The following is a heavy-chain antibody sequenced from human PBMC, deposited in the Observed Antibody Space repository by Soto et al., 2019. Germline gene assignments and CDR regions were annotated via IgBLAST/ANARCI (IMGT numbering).Heavy chain of an antibody. D-gene: IGHD3-3*01. CDR1: GGSISSGGYY. CDR2: IYYSGST. V-gene: IGHV4-31*03. CDR3: ARVGTYYDFWSGYLAFDY. J-gene: IGHJ4*02. Sequence: SETLSLTCTVSGGSISSGGYYWSWIRQHPGKGLEWIGYIYYSGSTYYNPSLKSRVTISVDTSKNQFSLKLSSVTAADTAVYYCARVGTYYDFWSGYLAFDYWGQGTLVTVSS.